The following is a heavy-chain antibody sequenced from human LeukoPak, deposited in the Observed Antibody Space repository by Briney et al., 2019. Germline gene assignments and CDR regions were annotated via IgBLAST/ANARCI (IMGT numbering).Heavy chain of an antibody. CDR1: GFTFSTFA. Sequence: PGGSLRLSCAASGFTFSTFAMIWVRQPPGKGLEWVSVIYSDGSTYYADSVRGRFTMSRDDSKNTVYLQLNRLRGEDTAIYYCARSRYLDWGGAFDMWGQGTMVTVSS. D-gene: IGHD3-9*01. CDR2: IYSDGST. V-gene: IGHV3-66*01. CDR3: ARSRYLDWGGAFDM. J-gene: IGHJ3*02.